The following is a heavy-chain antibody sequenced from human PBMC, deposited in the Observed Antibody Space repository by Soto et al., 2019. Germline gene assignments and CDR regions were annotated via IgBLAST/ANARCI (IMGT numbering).Heavy chain of an antibody. CDR2: IIPIFGTA. CDR3: ARGGYCSGGSCYPELNWFDP. Sequence: SVKVSCKASGGTFSSYAISWVRQAPGQGLEWMGGIIPIFGTANYAQKFQGRVTITADESTSTAYMELSSLRSEDTAVYYCARGGYCSGGSCYPELNWFDPWGQGTLVTV. V-gene: IGHV1-69*13. CDR1: GGTFSSYA. D-gene: IGHD2-15*01. J-gene: IGHJ5*02.